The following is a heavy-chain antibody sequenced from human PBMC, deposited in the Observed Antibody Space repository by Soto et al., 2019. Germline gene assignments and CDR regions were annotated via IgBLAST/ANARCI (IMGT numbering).Heavy chain of an antibody. V-gene: IGHV3-30*18. CDR1: GCSFITYA. J-gene: IGHJ6*02. Sequence: WGSLRLSCAAAGCSFITYAMHLFRHSPYRWLERVAVIPYDGDNEYYADSVRGRFTISRDNSKNTLWLQMNSLRVDDTAVYYCAKCTSSSAPYYYYYGLGVWGQGTTFTVSS. CDR2: IPYDGDNE. CDR3: AKCTSSSAPYYYYYGLGV.